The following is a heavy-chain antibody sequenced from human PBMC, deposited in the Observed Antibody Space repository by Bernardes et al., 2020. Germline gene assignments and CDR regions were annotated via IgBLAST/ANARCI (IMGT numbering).Heavy chain of an antibody. V-gene: IGHV5-51*01. CDR3: ARASARWFDP. J-gene: IGHJ5*02. D-gene: IGHD6-25*01. Sequence: GESLKLSCKGSGYRFASYWIGWVRQMPGKGLEWMGIIYPGDSDTRYSPSFQGQVTISADKSVSTAYLQWSSLKASDTGMYYCARASARWFDPWGQGTLVTVSS. CDR1: GYRFASYW. CDR2: IYPGDSDT.